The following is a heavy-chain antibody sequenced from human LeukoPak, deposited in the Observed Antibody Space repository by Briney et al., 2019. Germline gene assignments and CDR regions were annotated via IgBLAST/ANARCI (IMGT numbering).Heavy chain of an antibody. CDR2: CCPSGNP. CDR1: GYSISSSS. Sequence: SETLSLTCTVSGYSISSSSWSWIRQPAGKGLEWIGRCCPSGNPNYNPSLKGRVTMSVDTSKSHFSLKMYSVTAADTAVYYCARDRHGDYGVDYWGRGTLVTVSS. J-gene: IGHJ4*02. D-gene: IGHD4-17*01. V-gene: IGHV4-4*07. CDR3: ARDRHGDYGVDY.